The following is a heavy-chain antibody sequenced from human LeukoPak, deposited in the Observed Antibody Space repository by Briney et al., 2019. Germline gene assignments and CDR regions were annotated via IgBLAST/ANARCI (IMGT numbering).Heavy chain of an antibody. CDR1: GFTFSDYY. V-gene: IGHV3-11*04. Sequence: GGSLRLSCAASGFTFSDYYMSWIRQAPGKGLEWVSYISSSGSTIYYADSVKGRFTISRDNAKNSLSLQMNSLRAEDTAVYYCARDPTEMATAYFDYWGQGTLVTVSS. D-gene: IGHD5-24*01. CDR3: ARDPTEMATAYFDY. CDR2: ISSSGSTI. J-gene: IGHJ4*02.